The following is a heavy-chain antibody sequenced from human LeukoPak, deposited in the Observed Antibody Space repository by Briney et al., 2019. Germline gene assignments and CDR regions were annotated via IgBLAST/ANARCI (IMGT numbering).Heavy chain of an antibody. CDR2: IRYDGSNK. CDR3: ARDGNDYDILTGYYTPMNAFDI. V-gene: IGHV3-30*02. J-gene: IGHJ3*02. CDR1: GFTFSSYG. D-gene: IGHD3-9*01. Sequence: GGSLRLSCAASGFTFSSYGMHWVRQAPGKGLEWVAFIRYDGSNKYYADSVKGRFTISRDNSKNTLYLQMNSLRAEDTAVYYCARDGNDYDILTGYYTPMNAFDIWGQGTMVTVSS.